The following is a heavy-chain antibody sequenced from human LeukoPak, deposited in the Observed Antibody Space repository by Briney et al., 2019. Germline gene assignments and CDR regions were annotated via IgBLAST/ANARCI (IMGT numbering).Heavy chain of an antibody. V-gene: IGHV1-18*01. CDR1: GYTFTSYG. CDR2: ISAYNGNT. CDR3: ARVPSGGPFHY. D-gene: IGHD2-15*01. J-gene: IGHJ4*02. Sequence: AAVKVSCKASGYTFTSYGISWVRQAPGQGVEWMGWISAYNGNTNYAQKLQGRVTMTTDTSPSTAYMELRSLRSDDTAVYYCARVPSGGPFHYWGPGNLVTVSS.